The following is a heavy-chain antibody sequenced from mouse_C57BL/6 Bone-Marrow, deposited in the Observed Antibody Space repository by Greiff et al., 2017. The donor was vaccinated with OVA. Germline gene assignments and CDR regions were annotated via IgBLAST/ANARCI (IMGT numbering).Heavy chain of an antibody. CDR2: INPYDSDT. V-gene: IGHV1-74*01. J-gene: IGHJ2*01. D-gene: IGHD1-1*01. CDR1: GYTFTSYW. CDR3: AMHDYGSTGDY. Sequence: VQLQQSGAELVKPGASVKVSCKASGYTFTSYWMNWVKQRNGKGLEWIGRINPYDSDTNYNQKFKGKATLTVDKSSITTYMQLSSLTSEDSAVYYCAMHDYGSTGDYWGQGTTLTVSS.